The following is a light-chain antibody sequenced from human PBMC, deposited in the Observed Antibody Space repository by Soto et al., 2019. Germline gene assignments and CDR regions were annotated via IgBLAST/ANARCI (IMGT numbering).Light chain of an antibody. J-gene: IGKJ5*01. CDR2: DSS. CDR1: QSVRNW. CDR3: QQYDGYSPQT. V-gene: IGKV1-5*01. Sequence: DIQMKQSPSTLFASVGDRVTITCRASQSVRNWLAWYQQKPGRAPQLLIYDSSTLEPGVPSRFRGSGSGTEFTLTINGLQPDDFATYYCQQYDGYSPQTFGQGTRLEIK.